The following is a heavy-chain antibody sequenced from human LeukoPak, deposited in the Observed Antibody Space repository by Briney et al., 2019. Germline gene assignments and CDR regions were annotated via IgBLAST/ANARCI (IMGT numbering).Heavy chain of an antibody. CDR3: ARVRYSSSQYYFDY. V-gene: IGHV4-59*01. CDR1: GGSISSYY. Sequence: SETLSLTCTVSGGSISSYYWSWIRQPPGKELEWIGYIYYGGSTNYNPSLKSRVTISVDTSKNQFSLKLSSVTAADTAVYYCARVRYSSSQYYFDYWGQGTLVTASS. CDR2: IYYGGST. J-gene: IGHJ4*02. D-gene: IGHD6-13*01.